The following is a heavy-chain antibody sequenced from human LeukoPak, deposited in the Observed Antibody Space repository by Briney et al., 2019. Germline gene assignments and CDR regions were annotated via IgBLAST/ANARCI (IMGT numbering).Heavy chain of an antibody. CDR2: IKQDGSEK. CDR3: ARVQKSYGSGSYFYYYYGMDV. D-gene: IGHD3-10*01. V-gene: IGHV3-7*01. J-gene: IGHJ6*02. CDR1: GFTFSSYW. Sequence: PGGSLRLSCAASGFTFSSYWMQWVRQAPGKGLEWVANIKQDGSEKYYVDSVKGRFTISRDNAKNSLYLQMNSLRAEDTAVYYCARVQKSYGSGSYFYYYYGMDVWGQGTTVTVSS.